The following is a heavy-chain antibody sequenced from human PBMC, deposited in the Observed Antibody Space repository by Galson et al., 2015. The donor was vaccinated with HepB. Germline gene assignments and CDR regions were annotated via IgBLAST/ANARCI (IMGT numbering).Heavy chain of an antibody. D-gene: IGHD3-16*01. CDR1: GFTFSSYS. V-gene: IGHV3-48*02. Sequence: SLRLSCAASGFTFSSYSLDWVRQAPGKGLEWVAYIDSGSSTINYADSVKGRFTISRDDAKDSLYLQMNSLRDDDTAVYYCAIEFSNASHNFDYWGQGALVTV. CDR2: IDSGSSTI. CDR3: AIEFSNASHNFDY. J-gene: IGHJ4*02.